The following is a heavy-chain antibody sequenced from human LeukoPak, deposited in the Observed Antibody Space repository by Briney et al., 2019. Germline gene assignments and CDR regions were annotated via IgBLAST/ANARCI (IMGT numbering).Heavy chain of an antibody. J-gene: IGHJ4*02. CDR3: ARVRGAVAVYYFDY. Sequence: ASVKVSCKASGYTFTNYYIHWVRQAPGQGLEWMGIINPSGGTTSYAQKFQGRVTITRDTSTSTVYMELSSLRSDDTAVYYCARVRGAVAVYYFDYWGQGTLVTVSS. CDR2: INPSGGTT. CDR1: GYTFTNYY. D-gene: IGHD6-19*01. V-gene: IGHV1-46*01.